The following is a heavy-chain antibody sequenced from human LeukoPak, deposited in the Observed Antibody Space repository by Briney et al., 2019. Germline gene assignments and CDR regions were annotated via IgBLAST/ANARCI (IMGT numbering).Heavy chain of an antibody. CDR2: ISSSGTTI. CDR3: KPAGNTYGYWAVDY. V-gene: IGHV3-11*01. D-gene: IGHD5-18*01. J-gene: IGHJ4*02. CDR1: GFTFSDYY. Sequence: PGGSLRLSCAASGFTFSDYYMSWIRQAPGKGLEWVSYISSSGTTIYYADSVKGRFTISRDNARNSLYLQMNSLRAEDTAVYYCKPAGNTYGYWAVDYWGQGTLVTVSS.